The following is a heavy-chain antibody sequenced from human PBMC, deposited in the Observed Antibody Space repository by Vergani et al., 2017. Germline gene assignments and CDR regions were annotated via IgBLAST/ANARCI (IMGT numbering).Heavy chain of an antibody. V-gene: IGHV1-69*02. CDR2: IIPILGIA. CDR1: GGTFSSYT. D-gene: IGHD3-3*01. Sequence: QVQLVQSGAEVKKPGSSVMVSCKASGGTFSSYTISWVRQAPGQGLEWMGRIIPILGIANYAQKFQGRVTITADKSTSTAYMELSSLRSEDTSVYYCARAIDFWSGYYAGWFDPWGQGTLVTVSS. CDR3: ARAIDFWSGYYAGWFDP. J-gene: IGHJ5*02.